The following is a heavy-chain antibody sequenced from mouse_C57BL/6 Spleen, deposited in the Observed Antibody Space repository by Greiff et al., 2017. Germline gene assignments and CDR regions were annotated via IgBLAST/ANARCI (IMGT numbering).Heavy chain of an antibody. CDR3: ANYGSSFDY. V-gene: IGHV1-50*01. CDR1: GYTFTSYW. CDR2: IDPSDSYT. D-gene: IGHD1-1*01. J-gene: IGHJ2*01. Sequence: VQLQESGAELVKPGASVKLSCKASGYTFTSYWMQWVKQRPGQGLEWIGEIDPSDSYTNYNQKFKGKATLTVDTSSSTAYMQLSSLTSEDSAVYYCANYGSSFDYWGQGTTLTVSS.